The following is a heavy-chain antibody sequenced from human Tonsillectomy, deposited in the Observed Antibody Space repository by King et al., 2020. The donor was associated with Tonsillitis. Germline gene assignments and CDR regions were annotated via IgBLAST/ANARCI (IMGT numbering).Heavy chain of an antibody. CDR1: GFTFSSYE. J-gene: IGHJ4*02. V-gene: IGHV3-48*03. CDR2: ISSSGSTI. CDR3: ARDAYSSSWYY. D-gene: IGHD6-13*01. Sequence: VQLVESGGGFVQPGGSLRLSCAASGFTFSSYEMNWVRQAPGEGLEWVSYISSSGSTIYYADSVKGRFTISRDNAKNSLYLQMNSLRAEDTAVYYCARDAYSSSWYYWGQGTLVTVSS.